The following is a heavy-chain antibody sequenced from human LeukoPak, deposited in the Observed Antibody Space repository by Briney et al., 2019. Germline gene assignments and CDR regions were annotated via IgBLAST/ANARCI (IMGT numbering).Heavy chain of an antibody. V-gene: IGHV4-59*01. CDR3: ARDPHYYDSSGYLYYFDY. Sequence: SETLSLTCTVSGGSIGSYYWSWIRQPPGKGLEWIGYIYYSGSTNYNPSLKSRVTISVDTSKNQFSLKLSSVTAADTAVYYCARDPHYYDSSGYLYYFDYWGQGTLVTVSS. CDR1: GGSIGSYY. CDR2: IYYSGST. D-gene: IGHD3-22*01. J-gene: IGHJ4*02.